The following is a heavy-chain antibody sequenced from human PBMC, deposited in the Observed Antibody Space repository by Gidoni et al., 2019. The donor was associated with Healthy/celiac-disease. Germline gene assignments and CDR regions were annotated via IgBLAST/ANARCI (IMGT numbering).Heavy chain of an antibody. CDR2: FIPIFGTA. V-gene: IGHV1-69*01. CDR1: RGTFSSYA. D-gene: IGHD3-10*01. J-gene: IGHJ4*02. CDR3: ARDRYYYGSGSYYDFDY. Sequence: QVQLVQSGAVVKKPGSSVTVSCKASRGTFSSYASSWVRQAPGQGLEWMGGFIPIFGTANYEQKFQGRVTITADESTSTAYMELSSLRSEDTAVYYCARDRYYYGSGSYYDFDYWGQGTLVTVSS.